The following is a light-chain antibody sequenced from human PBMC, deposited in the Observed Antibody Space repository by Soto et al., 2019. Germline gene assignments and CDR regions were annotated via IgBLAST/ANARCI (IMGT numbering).Light chain of an antibody. Sequence: IQMTQSPSSVSASVGDRVTITCRASQPISSCLAWYQQKPGQPPNLLIYSASTLLSGVPSRISGSEAGTLFTLTISNLQPEEFAAYYCQQASSFPLTFGGGTKVEV. CDR1: QPISSC. CDR3: QQASSFPLT. CDR2: SAS. J-gene: IGKJ4*01. V-gene: IGKV1-12*01.